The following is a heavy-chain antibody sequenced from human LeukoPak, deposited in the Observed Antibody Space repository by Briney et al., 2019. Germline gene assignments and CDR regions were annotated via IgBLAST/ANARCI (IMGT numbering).Heavy chain of an antibody. CDR2: ISAYNGNT. CDR3: ARYTYYYGSGSYRHLDY. Sequence: EASVKVSCKASGYTFTSYAMNWVRQAPGQGLEWMGWISAYNGNTNYAQKLQGRVTMTTDTSTSTAYMELRSLRSDDTAVYYCARYTYYYGSGSYRHLDYWGQGTLVTVSS. CDR1: GYTFTSYA. J-gene: IGHJ4*02. D-gene: IGHD3-10*01. V-gene: IGHV1-18*01.